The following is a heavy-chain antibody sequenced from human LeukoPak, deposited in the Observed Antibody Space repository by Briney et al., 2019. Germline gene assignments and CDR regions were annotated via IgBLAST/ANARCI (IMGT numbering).Heavy chain of an antibody. D-gene: IGHD3-10*01. CDR2: INHSGST. CDR1: GGSISSGGYY. Sequence: SETLSLTSTVSGGSISSGGYYWSWIRQPPGKGLEWIGEINHSGSTNYNPSLKSRVTISVDTSKNQFSLKLSSVTAADTAVYYCARADEYQLLWFGELLIPRGEAFDYWGQGTLVTVSS. CDR3: ARADEYQLLWFGELLIPRGEAFDY. V-gene: IGHV4-39*07. J-gene: IGHJ4*02.